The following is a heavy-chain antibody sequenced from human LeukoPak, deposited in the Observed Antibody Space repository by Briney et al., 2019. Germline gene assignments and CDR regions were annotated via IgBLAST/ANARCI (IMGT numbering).Heavy chain of an antibody. Sequence: GGSLRLSCAASGFTFRSHEMNWVRQAPGKGLEWVSYISDSGTTIYYADSVKGRFTISRDNSKNSLYLQMNSLRTEDTALYYCATARTYCTNGVCYTDYYGMDVWGQGTTVTVSS. CDR2: ISDSGTTI. CDR3: ATARTYCTNGVCYTDYYGMDV. D-gene: IGHD2-8*01. V-gene: IGHV3-48*03. J-gene: IGHJ6*02. CDR1: GFTFRSHE.